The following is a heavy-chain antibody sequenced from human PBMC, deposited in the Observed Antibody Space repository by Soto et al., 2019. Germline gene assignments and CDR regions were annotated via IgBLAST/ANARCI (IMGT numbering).Heavy chain of an antibody. Sequence: QVQQVQSGAEVKKPGASVKVSCKASGYTFTSYGISWVRQAPGQGLEWMGWISAYNGNTNYAQKLQGRVTMTTDTSTSNAYMELRSLRSDDTAVYYCARAHRGGYCSGGSCYEGAFDYWGQGTLVTVSS. CDR3: ARAHRGGYCSGGSCYEGAFDY. D-gene: IGHD2-15*01. V-gene: IGHV1-18*01. CDR2: ISAYNGNT. J-gene: IGHJ4*02. CDR1: GYTFTSYG.